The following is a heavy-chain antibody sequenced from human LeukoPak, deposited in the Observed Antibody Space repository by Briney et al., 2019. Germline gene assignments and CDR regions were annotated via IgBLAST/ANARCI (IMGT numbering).Heavy chain of an antibody. CDR3: ARDWHLGSDSSGYDY. J-gene: IGHJ4*02. CDR1: GGSISSSSYY. CDR2: IYYSGST. D-gene: IGHD3-22*01. Sequence: PSETLSLTCTVSGGSISSSSYYWGWIRQPPGKGLEWIGSIYYSGSTYYNPSLKSRVTISVDTSKNQFSLKLSSVTAADTAVYYCARDWHLGSDSSGYDYWGQGTLVIVSS. V-gene: IGHV4-39*07.